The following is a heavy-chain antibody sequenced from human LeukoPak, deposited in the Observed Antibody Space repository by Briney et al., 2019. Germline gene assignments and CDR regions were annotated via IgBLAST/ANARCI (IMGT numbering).Heavy chain of an antibody. V-gene: IGHV3-74*01. CDR2: INADGSGT. CDR3: ARGRNTYYDILPHKTNWFDP. CDR1: GFTFSSHW. D-gene: IGHD3-9*01. Sequence: GGSLRLPCAASGFTFSSHWMHWVRQAPEKGLVGVAHINADGSGTYYAASVKGRFTISRDNAKNSLYLQMNSLRAEDTAVYYRARGRNTYYDILPHKTNWFDPWGQGTLVTVSS. J-gene: IGHJ5*02.